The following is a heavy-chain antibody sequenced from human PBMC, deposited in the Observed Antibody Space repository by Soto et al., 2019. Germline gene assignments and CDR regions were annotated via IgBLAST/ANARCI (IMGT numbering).Heavy chain of an antibody. Sequence: QVQLVQSGAEVKKPGASVKVSCKASGYTFTIYGISWVRQAPGQGLEWMGWISAYNGNTNYAQKLQGRVTMTTDTATSTAYMELRSLRSDDTAVYYCARNPPPDIVVVPAAMDLDYWGQGTLVTVSS. CDR1: GYTFTIYG. CDR3: ARNPPPDIVVVPAAMDLDY. V-gene: IGHV1-18*01. J-gene: IGHJ4*02. CDR2: ISAYNGNT. D-gene: IGHD2-2*01.